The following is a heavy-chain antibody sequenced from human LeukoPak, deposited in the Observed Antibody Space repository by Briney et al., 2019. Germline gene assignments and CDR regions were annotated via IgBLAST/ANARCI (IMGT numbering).Heavy chain of an antibody. D-gene: IGHD6-6*01. CDR1: GGSISSYYW. Sequence: TLSLTCTVSGGSISSYYWSWIRQPPGKALEWLARIDWDDDKYYSTSLKTRLTISKDTSKNQVVLTMTNMDPVDTATYYCARIRDSSSSGDAFDIWGQGTMVTVSS. V-gene: IGHV2-70*11. CDR2: IDWDDDK. CDR3: ARIRDSSSSGDAFDI. J-gene: IGHJ3*02.